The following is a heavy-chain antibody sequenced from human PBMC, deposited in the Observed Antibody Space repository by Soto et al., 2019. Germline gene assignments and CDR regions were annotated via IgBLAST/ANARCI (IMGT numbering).Heavy chain of an antibody. CDR1: GFDFRSYE. V-gene: IGHV3-48*03. CDR2: IRANDESI. CDR3: ARETLRDAIDI. J-gene: IGHJ3*02. Sequence: GGSLRLSCVASGFDFRSYEMNWVRQAPDKGLEWVSNIRANDESIYYADSVKGRVSVSRDNAKNSLFLEMNSPRVDDTAVYYCARETLRDAIDIWGQGTMVTVSS.